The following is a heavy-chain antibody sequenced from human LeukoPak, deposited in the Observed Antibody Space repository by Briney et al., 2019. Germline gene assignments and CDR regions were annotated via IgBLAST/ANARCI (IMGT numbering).Heavy chain of an antibody. V-gene: IGHV4-34*01. CDR3: ARAITGTSSRRNNWFDP. J-gene: IGHJ5*02. D-gene: IGHD1-20*01. CDR2: INHSGST. CDR1: GGSFSGYY. Sequence: SETLSLTCAVYGGSFSGYYWSWIRQPPGKGLEWIGEINHSGSTNYNPSLKSRVTISVDTSKTQFSLKLSSVTAADTAVYYCARAITGTSSRRNNWFDPWGQGTLVTVSS.